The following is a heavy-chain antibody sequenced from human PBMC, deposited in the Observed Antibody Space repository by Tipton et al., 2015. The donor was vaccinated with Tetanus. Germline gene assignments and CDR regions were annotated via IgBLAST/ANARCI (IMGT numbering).Heavy chain of an antibody. D-gene: IGHD3-9*01. J-gene: IGHJ4*02. V-gene: IGHV3-23*01. CDR3: AKDLIGDTLTAYYLDY. Sequence: SLRLSCVASGLPFIDYAMTWVRQAPGKGLEWVSTVSVGSSTYSADSVKGRFTVSRDNSKNTAYLQLNSLRVEDTAVYYCAKDLIGDTLTAYYLDYWGQGTLVTVSS. CDR2: VSVGSST. CDR1: GLPFIDYA.